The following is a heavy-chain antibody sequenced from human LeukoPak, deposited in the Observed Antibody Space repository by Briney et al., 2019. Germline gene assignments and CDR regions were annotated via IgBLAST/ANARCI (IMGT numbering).Heavy chain of an antibody. V-gene: IGHV3-72*01. Sequence: PGGSLRLSCAASGFTFSDHYMDWVRQAPGKGLEWVGRTRNKANSYTTEYAASVKGRFTISRDDSKISLYLQMNSLKTEDTAVYYCARGIMYYDSSGLDYWGQGTLVTVS. D-gene: IGHD3-22*01. CDR1: GFTFSDHY. CDR3: ARGIMYYDSSGLDY. CDR2: TRNKANSYTT. J-gene: IGHJ4*02.